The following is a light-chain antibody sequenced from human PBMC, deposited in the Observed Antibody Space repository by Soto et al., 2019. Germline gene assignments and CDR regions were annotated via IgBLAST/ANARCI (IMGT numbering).Light chain of an antibody. CDR2: GAS. CDR3: QQYNYWPIT. Sequence: IGFTQSPATLSLSPGERATLSCRSSQSVADNLAWFQQKPGQGPRLLIYGASTRATGIPARFSGSGSETDFTLTVSSLRSEDSAVYYCQQYNYWPITFGQGTRLEIK. J-gene: IGKJ5*01. V-gene: IGKV3-15*01. CDR1: QSVADN.